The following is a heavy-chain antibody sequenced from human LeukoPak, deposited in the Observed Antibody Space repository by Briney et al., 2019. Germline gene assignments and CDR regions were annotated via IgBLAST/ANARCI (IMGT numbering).Heavy chain of an antibody. CDR3: ARSGQWLGAEYFQH. D-gene: IGHD6-19*01. CDR1: GLTFSSYC. V-gene: IGHV3-74*01. J-gene: IGHJ1*01. CDR2: ISSDGSST. Sequence: GGSLRLSCAASGLTFSSYCMHWVRQGQGKGLVWVSRISSDGSSTTYADSVKGRFTISRDNAKNTLHLQMNSLRAEDTAVYYCARSGQWLGAEYFQHWGQGSLVTVSS.